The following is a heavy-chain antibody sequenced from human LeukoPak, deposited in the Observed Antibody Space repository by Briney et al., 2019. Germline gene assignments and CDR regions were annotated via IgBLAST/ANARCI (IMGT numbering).Heavy chain of an antibody. J-gene: IGHJ4*02. CDR1: GGSISSYY. CDR3: ATTSGTSPIDY. V-gene: IGHV4-59*01. CDR2: IHYSRGT. Sequence: SETLSLTCTVSGGSISSYYWTWIRQPPGKGLEWIGYIHYSRGTNYNPSLKSRVTISIDTSKNQFSLKLTSVTAAGTAVYYCATTSGTSPIDYWGQGTLVTVSS.